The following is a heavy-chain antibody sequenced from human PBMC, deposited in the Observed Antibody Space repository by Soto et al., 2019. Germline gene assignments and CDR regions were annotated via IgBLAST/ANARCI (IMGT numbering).Heavy chain of an antibody. Sequence: SETLSLTCTVSGGSISSYYWSWIRQPPGKGLEWIGYIYYSGSTNYNPSLKSRVTISVDTSKNQFSLKLSSVTAADTAVYYCAREATFDSSGSHAFDIWGQGTMVTVSS. CDR2: IYYSGST. J-gene: IGHJ3*02. CDR3: AREATFDSSGSHAFDI. CDR1: GGSISSYY. D-gene: IGHD3-22*01. V-gene: IGHV4-59*01.